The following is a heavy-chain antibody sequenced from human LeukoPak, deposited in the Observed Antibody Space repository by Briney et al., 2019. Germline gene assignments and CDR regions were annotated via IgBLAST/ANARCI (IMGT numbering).Heavy chain of an antibody. D-gene: IGHD3-22*01. CDR2: IGTAGDT. Sequence: PGGSLRPSCAASGFTFSGYDMHWVRQATGKGLEWVSAIGTAGDTYYPGSVKGRFTISRENAKNSLYLQMNSLRAGDTAVYYCARVGDSSGYYFGPDWYFDLWGRGTLVTVSS. J-gene: IGHJ2*01. V-gene: IGHV3-13*01. CDR3: ARVGDSSGYYFGPDWYFDL. CDR1: GFTFSGYD.